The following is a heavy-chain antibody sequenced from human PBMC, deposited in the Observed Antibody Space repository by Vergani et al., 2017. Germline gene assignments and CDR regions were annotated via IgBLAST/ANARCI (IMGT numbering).Heavy chain of an antibody. V-gene: IGHV1-2*04. CDR1: GYTFTGYY. CDR2: INPNSGGT. J-gene: IGHJ4*02. Sequence: QVQLVQSGAEVKKPGASVKVSCKASGYTFTGYYMHWVRQAPGQGLEWMGWINPNSGGTNYAQKFQGWVTMTRDTSISTAYMELSRLRSDDTAVYYCAREHYGSGSLYYFDYWGQGTLVTVSS. CDR3: AREHYGSGSLYYFDY. D-gene: IGHD3-10*01.